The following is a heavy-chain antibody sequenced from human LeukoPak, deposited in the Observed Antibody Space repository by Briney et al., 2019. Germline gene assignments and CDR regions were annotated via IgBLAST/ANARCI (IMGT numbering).Heavy chain of an antibody. Sequence: SETLSLTCTVSGGSMRNSYWSWIRQPAGKGLEWVGRIFTTGSTNYNPSLKSRVTMSIDTSKNQFSLRLSSVTAADTAVYYCATLEPSGIYHWGQGTLVTVSS. D-gene: IGHD1-14*01. CDR1: GGSMRNSY. J-gene: IGHJ5*02. V-gene: IGHV4-4*07. CDR2: IFTTGST. CDR3: ATLEPSGIYH.